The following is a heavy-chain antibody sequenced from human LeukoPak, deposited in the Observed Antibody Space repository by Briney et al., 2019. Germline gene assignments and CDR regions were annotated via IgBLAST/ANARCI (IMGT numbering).Heavy chain of an antibody. CDR3: ARESSQLERGVTPWDDY. CDR2: ISAYNGNT. J-gene: IGHJ4*02. CDR1: GYTFTSYG. Sequence: ASVKVSCKASGYTFTSYGISWVRQAPGQGLEWMGWISAYNGNTNYAQKLQGRVTMTTDTSTSTAYMELRSLRSDDTAVYYCARESSQLERGVTPWDDYWGQGTLVTVSS. V-gene: IGHV1-18*01. D-gene: IGHD1-1*01.